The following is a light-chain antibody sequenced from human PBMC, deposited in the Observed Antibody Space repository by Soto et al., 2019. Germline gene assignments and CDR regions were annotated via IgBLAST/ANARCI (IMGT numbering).Light chain of an antibody. CDR1: QSISSW. J-gene: IGKJ1*01. CDR3: QQYNDYSPRT. CDR2: KAS. Sequence: DIQMTQSPSTLSASVGDRVTITCRASQSISSWLAWYQQKPWKAPKLLIYKASNLESGVPSRFSGSQSGTEFTLTISSLQPDDFATYFCQQYNDYSPRTFGQGTKVEIK. V-gene: IGKV1-5*03.